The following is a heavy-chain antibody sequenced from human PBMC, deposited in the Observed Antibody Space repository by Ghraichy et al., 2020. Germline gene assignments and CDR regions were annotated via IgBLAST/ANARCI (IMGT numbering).Heavy chain of an antibody. CDR3: AKGPLLKYCGGDCLGGDWFDP. D-gene: IGHD2-21*02. Sequence: GGSLRLSCAASGFTFSSYAMSWVRQAPGKGLEWVSAISGSGGSTYYADSVKGRFTISRDNSKNTLYLQMNSLRAEDTAVYYCAKGPLLKYCGGDCLGGDWFDPWGQGTLVTVSS. CDR2: ISGSGGST. CDR1: GFTFSSYA. J-gene: IGHJ5*02. V-gene: IGHV3-23*01.